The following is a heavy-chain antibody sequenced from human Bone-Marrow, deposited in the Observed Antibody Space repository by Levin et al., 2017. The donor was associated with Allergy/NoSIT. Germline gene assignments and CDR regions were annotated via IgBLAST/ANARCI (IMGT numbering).Heavy chain of an antibody. V-gene: IGHV3-33*01. Sequence: LSLTCAASGFTFRSSAMHWVRQAPGKGLEWVAFIWFDGTNKYYADSVKGRFTISRDNSKNTLYLQMNSLRAEDTAVYYCARAGRSTDWNPYYFDYWGQGTLVTVSS. J-gene: IGHJ4*02. CDR1: GFTFRSSA. CDR2: IWFDGTNK. D-gene: IGHD1-1*01. CDR3: ARAGRSTDWNPYYFDY.